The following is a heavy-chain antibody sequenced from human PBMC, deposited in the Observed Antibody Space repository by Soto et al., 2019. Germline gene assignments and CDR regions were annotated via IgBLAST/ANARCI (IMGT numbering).Heavy chain of an antibody. D-gene: IGHD2-15*01. V-gene: IGHV1-69*01. Sequence: QVQLVQSGAEVKKPGSSVKVSCKASVGTFSSYAISWVRQAPGQGLEWMGGIIPIFGTANYARKFQGRVTITADESTSTAYRELSSLRSEDTAVYYCASADGGSSQVDYWGQGTLVTVSS. CDR2: IIPIFGTA. CDR1: VGTFSSYA. J-gene: IGHJ4*02. CDR3: ASADGGSSQVDY.